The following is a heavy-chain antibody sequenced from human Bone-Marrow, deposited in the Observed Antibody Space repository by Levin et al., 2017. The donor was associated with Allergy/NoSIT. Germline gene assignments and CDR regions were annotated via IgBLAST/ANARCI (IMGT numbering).Heavy chain of an antibody. CDR2: IIPNFGTA. V-gene: IGHV1-69*13. CDR1: GVTFSRSA. Sequence: SVKVSCKASGVTFSRSAITWVRQAPGQGLDWMGGIIPNFGTAKYAQKFQGRVTITADEKSSTVYMELHSLRSADTAVYYCATSCGPSCQRFESWGQGTLVTVSS. D-gene: IGHD2-15*01. CDR3: ATSCGPSCQRFES. J-gene: IGHJ4*02.